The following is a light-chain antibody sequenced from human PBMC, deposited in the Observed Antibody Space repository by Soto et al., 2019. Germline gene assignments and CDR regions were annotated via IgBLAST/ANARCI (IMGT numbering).Light chain of an antibody. CDR3: QKYNSDSHT. CDR2: DAS. J-gene: IGKJ1*01. V-gene: IGKV1-5*01. CDR1: QTISTW. Sequence: IQLTQSPSNIVTSVRDTITITSRASQTISTWVAWYQHKPGKAPKVIIYDASSLERGVPSRFSGSGSGTEFTLIISSLQPDDFATYYCQKYNSDSHTFGKGTKVDIK.